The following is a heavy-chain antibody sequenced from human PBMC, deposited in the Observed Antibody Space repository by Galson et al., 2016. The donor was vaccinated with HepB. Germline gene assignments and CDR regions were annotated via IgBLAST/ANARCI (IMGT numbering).Heavy chain of an antibody. V-gene: IGHV4-4*02. CDR2: IYHIGST. D-gene: IGHD5-24*01. J-gene: IGHJ6*02. CDR1: GDSISSSHW. CDR3: TRDLADGYGLDV. Sequence: SETLSLTCDVSGDSISSSHWWGWVRQPPGKGLEWIGEIYHIGSTNYNPSLKSRLTLSVEKSKNHFSLNLSSVTAADTAVYYCTRDLADGYGLDVWGQGATVIVSS.